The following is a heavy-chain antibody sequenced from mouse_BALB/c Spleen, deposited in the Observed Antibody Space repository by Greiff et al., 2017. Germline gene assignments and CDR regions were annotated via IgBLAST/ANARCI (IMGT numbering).Heavy chain of an antibody. CDR1: GFTFSSYG. Sequence: DVHLVESGGGLVQPGGSLKLSCAASGFTFSSYGMSWVRQTPDKRLELVATINSNGGSTYYPDSVKGRFTISRDNAKNTLYLQMSSLKSEDTAMYYCARGPHYAMDYWGQGTSVTVSS. CDR3: ARGPHYAMDY. J-gene: IGHJ4*01. V-gene: IGHV5-6-3*01. CDR2: INSNGGST.